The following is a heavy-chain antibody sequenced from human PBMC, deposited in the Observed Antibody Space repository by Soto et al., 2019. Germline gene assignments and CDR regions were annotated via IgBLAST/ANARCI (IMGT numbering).Heavy chain of an antibody. D-gene: IGHD2-21*01. CDR1: GGSISDGAYY. J-gene: IGHJ4*02. CDR3: ASGLSGDKVDQ. CDR2: IYNSGNT. Sequence: QVQLQESGPGLVKPSQTLSLTCTVSGGSISDGAYYWSWIRQPPGKGLEWIGHIYNSGNTYNNPSRRRRLTIALDTSKSQFSRNMNSVTAADTAVYYCASGLSGDKVDQWGQGTLVTVSS. V-gene: IGHV4-30-4*01.